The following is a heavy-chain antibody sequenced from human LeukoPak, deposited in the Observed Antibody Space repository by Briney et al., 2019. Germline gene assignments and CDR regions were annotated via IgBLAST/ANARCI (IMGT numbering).Heavy chain of an antibody. D-gene: IGHD6-6*01. CDR3: ARDMDSSSHYFDY. V-gene: IGHV3-33*07. CDR2: IWYDGSNS. CDR1: GFTFNRCW. Sequence: GGSLRLSCVVSGFTFNRCWMNWVRQAPGKGLQWVGVIWYDGSNSYYADSVKGRFTISRDNSKNTLYLQMNSLRAEDTAVYYCARDMDSSSHYFDYWGQGALVTVSS. J-gene: IGHJ4*02.